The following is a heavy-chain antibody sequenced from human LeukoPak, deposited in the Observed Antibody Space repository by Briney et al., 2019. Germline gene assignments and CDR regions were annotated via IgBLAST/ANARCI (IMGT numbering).Heavy chain of an antibody. CDR1: GLTFNNYA. D-gene: IGHD1-14*01. J-gene: IGHJ3*02. V-gene: IGHV3-23*01. CDR3: AKPARTDAFDI. CDR2: ISGSGGNT. Sequence: PGGSLRLSCAASGLTFNNYAMNWVRQAPGKGLEWVSSISGSGGNTYYADSVKGRFTISRDNSKNTLYLQMNSLRAEDTAVYYCAKPARTDAFDIWGRGTMITVSS.